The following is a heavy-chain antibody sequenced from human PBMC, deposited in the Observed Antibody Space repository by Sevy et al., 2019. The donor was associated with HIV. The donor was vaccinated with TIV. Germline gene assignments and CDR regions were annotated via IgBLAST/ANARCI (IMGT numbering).Heavy chain of an antibody. D-gene: IGHD2-2*01. Sequence: GESLKISCAASGFIFSNYAMHWVRQAPGQGLEWLAFIRYDGSNKHYADSVKGRFTISRDNSKNTLYLQMNSLRTEDTAVYYCAKVRYCSSASCHSSAADRAFYYSYYGVDVWGQGTTVTVSS. V-gene: IGHV3-30*02. CDR2: IRYDGSNK. CDR1: GFIFSNYA. CDR3: AKVRYCSSASCHSSAADRAFYYSYYGVDV. J-gene: IGHJ6*02.